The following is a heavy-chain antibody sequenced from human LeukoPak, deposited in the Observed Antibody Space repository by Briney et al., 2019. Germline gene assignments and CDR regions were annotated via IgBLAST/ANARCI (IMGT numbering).Heavy chain of an antibody. CDR2: IKQDGSEK. Sequence: GGSLRLSCAASGFTFSTYRMTWVRQAPGKRLEWVANIKQDGSEKYYVDSVKGRFTISRDNAKNSLYLQMNSLRAEDTAVYYCARGLVGATWYYYYYYMDVWGKGTTVTVSS. CDR1: GFTFSTYR. CDR3: ARGLVGATWYYYYYYMDV. V-gene: IGHV3-7*01. J-gene: IGHJ6*03. D-gene: IGHD1-26*01.